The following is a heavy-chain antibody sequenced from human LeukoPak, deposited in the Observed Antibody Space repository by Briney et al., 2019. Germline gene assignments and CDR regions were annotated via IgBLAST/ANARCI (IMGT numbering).Heavy chain of an antibody. Sequence: GGSLRLSCAASGFTFSSYGMHWVRQAPGKGLEWVAVIWYDGSNKYYADSVKGRFTISRDNSKNTLYLQMNSLRAKDTAVYYCAKEKDFWSGYLFDYWGQGTLVTVSS. CDR2: IWYDGSNK. CDR1: GFTFSSYG. V-gene: IGHV3-33*06. CDR3: AKEKDFWSGYLFDY. D-gene: IGHD3-3*01. J-gene: IGHJ4*02.